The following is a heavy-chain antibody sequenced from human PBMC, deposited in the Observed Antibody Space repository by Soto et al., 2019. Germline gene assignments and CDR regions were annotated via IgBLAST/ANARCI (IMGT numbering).Heavy chain of an antibody. Sequence: QVQLVQSGAEVKKPGASVKVSCKASGYTFTSYGISWVRQAPGQGLEWMGWISAYNGNTNYAQKLQGRVTMTTDTSTSTAYMELRSLRSDDTAVYYCARVSRYCTNGVCYRWFDPWGQGTLVTVSS. D-gene: IGHD2-8*01. CDR1: GYTFTSYG. CDR3: ARVSRYCTNGVCYRWFDP. CDR2: ISAYNGNT. J-gene: IGHJ5*02. V-gene: IGHV1-18*01.